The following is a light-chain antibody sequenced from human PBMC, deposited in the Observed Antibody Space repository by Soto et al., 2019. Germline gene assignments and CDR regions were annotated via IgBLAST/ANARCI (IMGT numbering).Light chain of an antibody. V-gene: IGKV1-5*01. Sequence: IQLTQTPSALSASGGDRVIITCMASQSISSWLAWYQQKPGKAPKLLIYDASSLDSGVPSRFSGSGSGTEFTLTISSLQPEDFAAYYCQQYNIYPLTFGGGTKVDIK. CDR1: QSISSW. CDR2: DAS. J-gene: IGKJ4*01. CDR3: QQYNIYPLT.